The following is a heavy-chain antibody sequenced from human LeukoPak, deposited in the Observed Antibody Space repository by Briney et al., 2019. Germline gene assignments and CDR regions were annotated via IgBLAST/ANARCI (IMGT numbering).Heavy chain of an antibody. V-gene: IGHV1-69*04. CDR1: GGTFSSYA. CDR2: IIPILGLD. CDR3: ARRFHYYYYGMDV. J-gene: IGHJ6*02. D-gene: IGHD3-3*01. Sequence: GAAVEVSCKASGGTFSSYAISWVRQAPGQGLEWVGRIIPILGLDNYAPKFQSRITIPEEKSTNTAYMELSSLRSEDTAVYYCARRFHYYYYGMDVWGQRTKVTVSS.